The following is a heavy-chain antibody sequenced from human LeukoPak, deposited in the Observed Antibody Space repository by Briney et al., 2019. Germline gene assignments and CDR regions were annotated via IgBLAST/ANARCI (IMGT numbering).Heavy chain of an antibody. Sequence: PSETLSLTCGVSGGSFSSHYWTWIRQPPAKGLEWIGEINPRGSTNYNPSLESRVTVSADTSRNQLSLSLTSVTAADSAVYFRARGLRQGSAWSWGPKEKSYQYMDVWGTGTTVIVSS. V-gene: IGHV4-34*01. CDR3: ARGLRQGSAWSWGPKEKSYQYMDV. CDR2: INPRGST. CDR1: GGSFSSHY. D-gene: IGHD6-19*01. J-gene: IGHJ6*04.